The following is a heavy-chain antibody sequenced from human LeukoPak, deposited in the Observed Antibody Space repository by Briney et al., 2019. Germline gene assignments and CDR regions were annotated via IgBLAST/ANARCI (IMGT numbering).Heavy chain of an antibody. CDR1: GFTFSSYA. V-gene: IGHV3-30-3*01. J-gene: IGHJ4*02. CDR2: ISYDGSNK. D-gene: IGHD3-3*01. CDR3: AKDIVLRFLEWLSPGLGY. Sequence: GGSLRLSCAASGFTFSSYAMHWVRQAPGKGLEWVAVISYDGSNKYYADSVKGRFTISRDNSKNTLYLQMNSLRAEDTAVYYCAKDIVLRFLEWLSPGLGYWGQGTLVTVSS.